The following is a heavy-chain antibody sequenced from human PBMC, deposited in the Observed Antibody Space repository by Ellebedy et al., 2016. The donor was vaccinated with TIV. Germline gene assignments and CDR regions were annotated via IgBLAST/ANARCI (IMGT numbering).Heavy chain of an antibody. D-gene: IGHD3-22*01. CDR1: GGSISSSTY. CDR3: ARSIGYFSLDY. Sequence: SETLSLTXAVSGGSISSSTYWSWVRQPPGEGLEWIREVSHSGNIKYNPSLESRVTISMDKSKNQFSLRLNSVTAADTAVYYCARSIGYFSLDYWGQGTLVTVSS. V-gene: IGHV4-4*02. CDR2: VSHSGNI. J-gene: IGHJ4*02.